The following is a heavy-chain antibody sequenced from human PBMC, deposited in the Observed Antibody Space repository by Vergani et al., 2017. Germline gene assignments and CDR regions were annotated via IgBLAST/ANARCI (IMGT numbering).Heavy chain of an antibody. CDR1: GGTFSSYA. Sequence: QFQLVQSGAEVKKPGSSVKVSCKASGGTFSSYAISWVRQAPGQGLVWMGRIIPILGIANYAQKFQGRVTITADNSTSTAYMALSRLRSEDTAVYYCARWGGYSYGYCIDYWGQGTLVTVSS. D-gene: IGHD5-18*01. J-gene: IGHJ4*02. CDR2: IIPILGIA. V-gene: IGHV1-69*04. CDR3: ARWGGYSYGYCIDY.